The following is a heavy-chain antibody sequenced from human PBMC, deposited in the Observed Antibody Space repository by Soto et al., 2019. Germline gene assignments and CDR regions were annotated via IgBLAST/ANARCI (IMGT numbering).Heavy chain of an antibody. D-gene: IGHD3-3*01. J-gene: IGHJ3*02. V-gene: IGHV1-18*04. Sequence: GASVKVSCKASGYTFTSYVISWVRQAPGQGLEWMGWISAYNGNTNYAQKLQGRVTMTTDTSTSTAYMELRSLRSDDTAVYYCARANSPIFGVVISRDAFDIWGQGTMVTVSS. CDR1: GYTFTSYV. CDR2: ISAYNGNT. CDR3: ARANSPIFGVVISRDAFDI.